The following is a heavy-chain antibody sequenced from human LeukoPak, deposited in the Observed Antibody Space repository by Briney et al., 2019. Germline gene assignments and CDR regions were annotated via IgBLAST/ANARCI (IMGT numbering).Heavy chain of an antibody. Sequence: GGSLRLSCAASGFTFDDYAMHWVRQAPGKGLEWVSGISWNSGSIGYADSVKGRFTISRDNAKNSLYLQMNSLRAEDMASYYCAKDSDGYGGFDAFDIWGQGTMVTVSS. V-gene: IGHV3-9*03. CDR3: AKDSDGYGGFDAFDI. CDR1: GFTFDDYA. D-gene: IGHD4-23*01. CDR2: ISWNSGSI. J-gene: IGHJ3*02.